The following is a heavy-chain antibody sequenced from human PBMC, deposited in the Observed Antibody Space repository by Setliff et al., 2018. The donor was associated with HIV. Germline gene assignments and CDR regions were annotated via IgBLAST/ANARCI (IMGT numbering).Heavy chain of an antibody. D-gene: IGHD1-1*01. J-gene: IGHJ6*02. CDR2: IIPIFGTA. V-gene: IGHV1-69*13. CDR3: ARGYDYLYYGMDV. Sequence: SVKVSCKASGGTFSSFAISWVRQTPGQGLEWMGGIIPIFGTANYAQKFQGRVTITADESTSTAYMELSSLRSEDTAVYYCARGYDYLYYGMDVWGQGTTVTVSS. CDR1: GGTFSSFA.